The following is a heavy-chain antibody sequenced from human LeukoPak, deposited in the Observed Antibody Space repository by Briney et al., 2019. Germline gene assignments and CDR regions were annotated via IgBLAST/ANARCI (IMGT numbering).Heavy chain of an antibody. V-gene: IGHV3-33*01. CDR2: IWFDGSNK. Sequence: GGSLRLSCAASGFTLSSYGMHWVRQAPGKGLEWVALIWFDGSNKYYADSVKGRFTISRDNSKNTLYLQMNSLRAEDTAVYYCARFGNPYGDYVPGFYGLEYWGQGTLVTVSS. D-gene: IGHD4-17*01. CDR3: ARFGNPYGDYVPGFYGLEY. CDR1: GFTLSSYG. J-gene: IGHJ4*02.